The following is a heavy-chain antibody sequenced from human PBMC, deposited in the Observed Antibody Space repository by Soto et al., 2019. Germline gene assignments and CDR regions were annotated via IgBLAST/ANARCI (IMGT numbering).Heavy chain of an antibody. Sequence: QVQLQESGPGLVKPSQTLSLTCTVSGDSISSGGYYWIWIRQHPGKGLEWIGYIYYSGTTYYNPALKSRXXIXVXXSKNQFSLKLSSVTAADTAVYYCATAEIVAAIFHFWGQGTLVTVSS. CDR1: GDSISSGGYY. J-gene: IGHJ4*02. CDR2: IYYSGTT. CDR3: ATAEIVAAIFHF. D-gene: IGHD5-12*01. V-gene: IGHV4-31*03.